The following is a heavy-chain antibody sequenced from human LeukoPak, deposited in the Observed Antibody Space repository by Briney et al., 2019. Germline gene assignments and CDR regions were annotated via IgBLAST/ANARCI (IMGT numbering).Heavy chain of an antibody. V-gene: IGHV1-46*01. Sequence: ASVKVSCKASGYTFTSYYMHWVRQAPGQGLGWMGIINPSGGSTSYAQKFQGRVTMTRDTSTSTVYMELSSLRSEDTAVYYCARGPDYYDSSGYYPDYWGQGTLVTVSS. CDR3: ARGPDYYDSSGYYPDY. J-gene: IGHJ4*02. D-gene: IGHD3-22*01. CDR2: INPSGGST. CDR1: GYTFTSYY.